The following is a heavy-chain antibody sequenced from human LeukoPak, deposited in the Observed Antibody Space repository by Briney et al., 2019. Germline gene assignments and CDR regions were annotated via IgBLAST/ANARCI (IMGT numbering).Heavy chain of an antibody. J-gene: IGHJ4*02. V-gene: IGHV1-69*02. D-gene: IGHD3-3*01. CDR1: GGTFSSYT. CDR2: IIPILGIA. CDR3: ARGRAYTIFGVVLGPYFDN. Sequence: GSSVKVSCKASGGTFSSYTISWVRQAPGQGLEWMGRIIPILGIANYAQKFQGRVTITADKSTSTAYMELSSLRSEDTAVYYCARGRAYTIFGVVLGPYFDNWGQGTLVTVSS.